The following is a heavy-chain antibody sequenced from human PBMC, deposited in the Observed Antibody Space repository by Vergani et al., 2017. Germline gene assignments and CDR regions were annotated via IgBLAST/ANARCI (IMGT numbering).Heavy chain of an antibody. CDR2: ISYDGSKT. D-gene: IGHD1-26*01. CDR1: GFKFSQFG. J-gene: IGHJ6*02. Sequence: QVQLVESGGGVVQPGTSLRLSCEASGFKFSQFGMHWVRQGPGKGLEWVAFISYDGSKTQYADSVKGRFTISRDNSKDTLFLQMNGLRPEDTGTYFCAKKGGSLYYYGVDVWGQGTTITVSS. V-gene: IGHV3-30*18. CDR3: AKKGGSLYYYGVDV.